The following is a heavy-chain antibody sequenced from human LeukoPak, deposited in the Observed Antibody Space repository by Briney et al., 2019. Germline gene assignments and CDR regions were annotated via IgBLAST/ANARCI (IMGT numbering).Heavy chain of an antibody. CDR2: FYYSGST. Sequence: PSQTLSLTCTVSGGSISSGDYYWSWIRQPPGKGLEWIGYFYYSGSTYYNPSLKSRVTISVDTSKNQFSPKLSSVTAADTAVYYCARDVSSYYGSGSYHSVWGQGTLVTVSS. D-gene: IGHD3-10*01. J-gene: IGHJ4*02. V-gene: IGHV4-30-4*01. CDR1: GGSISSGDYY. CDR3: ARDVSSYYGSGSYHSV.